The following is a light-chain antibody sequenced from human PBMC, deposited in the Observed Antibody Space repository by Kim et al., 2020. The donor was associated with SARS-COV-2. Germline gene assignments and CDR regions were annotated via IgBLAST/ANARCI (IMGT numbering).Light chain of an antibody. CDR3: HQYANSPYT. J-gene: IGKJ2*01. V-gene: IGKV3-20*01. CDR1: QTVNNNY. Sequence: LSPGASSTLSCRASQTVNNNYLAWYQQKPGQAPRLLIYGASTRATGTPDTFSGSGSVTDFTLTISRLESEHFAVYFCHQYANSPYTFGQGTKLEI. CDR2: GAS.